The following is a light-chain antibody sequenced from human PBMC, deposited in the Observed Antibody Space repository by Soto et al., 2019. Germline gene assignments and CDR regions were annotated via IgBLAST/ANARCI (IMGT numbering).Light chain of an antibody. Sequence: DIVMTQSPDSLAVSLGERATINCKYSQSVLYNSNNKNYLAWYQQKPGQPPKLLIYWASTRESGVPDRFSGSGSGTDFTLTIISLQAEDVAVYYCQQYYSTPLTFGGGNKVEIK. V-gene: IGKV4-1*01. CDR3: QQYYSTPLT. CDR1: QSVLYNSNNKNY. CDR2: WAS. J-gene: IGKJ4*01.